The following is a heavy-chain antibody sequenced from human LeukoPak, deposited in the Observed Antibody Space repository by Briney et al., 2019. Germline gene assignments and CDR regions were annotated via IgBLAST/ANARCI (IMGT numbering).Heavy chain of an antibody. CDR2: ISSSGSTI. CDR1: GFTFSSYA. J-gene: IGHJ4*02. CDR3: ARDPFLIETGTTDAVD. D-gene: IGHD1-7*01. Sequence: GGSLRLSCAASGFTFSSYAMHWVRQAPGKGLEWVSYISSSGSTIYYADSVKGRFTISRDNAKNSLYLQMNSLRAEDTAVYYCARDPFLIETGTTDAVDWGQGTLVTVSS. V-gene: IGHV3-48*04.